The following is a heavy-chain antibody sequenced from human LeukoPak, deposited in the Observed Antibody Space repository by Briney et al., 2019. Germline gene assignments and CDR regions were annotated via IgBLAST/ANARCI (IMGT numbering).Heavy chain of an antibody. Sequence: SQTLSLTCAISGDSVSSDRAAWNWIRLSPSRGLEWLGRTYYRSQWYDDFAISVESRISIKPDTSKNQFSLQLKSVTPEDTALYFCARGRRNVGTFDSWGQGTLVTVSS. CDR3: ARGRRNVGTFDS. V-gene: IGHV6-1*01. J-gene: IGHJ5*01. CDR1: GDSVSSDRAA. CDR2: TYYRSQWYD.